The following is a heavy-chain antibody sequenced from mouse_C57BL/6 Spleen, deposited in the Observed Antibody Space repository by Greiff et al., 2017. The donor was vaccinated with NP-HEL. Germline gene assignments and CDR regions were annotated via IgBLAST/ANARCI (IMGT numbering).Heavy chain of an antibody. Sequence: EVMLVESGEGLVKPGGSLKLSCAASGFTFSSYAMSWVRQTPEKRLEWVAYISSGGDYIYYADTVKGRFTISRDNARNTLYLQMSSLKSEDTAMYYCTRVYDGYSWYFDVWGTGTTVTVSS. V-gene: IGHV5-9-1*02. J-gene: IGHJ1*03. D-gene: IGHD2-3*01. CDR2: ISSGGDYI. CDR3: TRVYDGYSWYFDV. CDR1: GFTFSSYA.